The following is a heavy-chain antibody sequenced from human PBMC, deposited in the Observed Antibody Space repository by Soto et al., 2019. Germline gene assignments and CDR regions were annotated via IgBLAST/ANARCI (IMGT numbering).Heavy chain of an antibody. V-gene: IGHV4-61*01. Sequence: SETLSLTCTVSGGSVSSGNYYWSWIRQPPGKGLEWIAYIYYSGSTNYNPSLKSRVTLSVDTSKNQFSLKLISVTAADTAVYYCARGLPPRAVTARGDFDYWGQGTLVTVSS. D-gene: IGHD2-21*02. J-gene: IGHJ4*02. CDR2: IYYSGST. CDR3: ARGLPPRAVTARGDFDY. CDR1: GGSVSSGNYY.